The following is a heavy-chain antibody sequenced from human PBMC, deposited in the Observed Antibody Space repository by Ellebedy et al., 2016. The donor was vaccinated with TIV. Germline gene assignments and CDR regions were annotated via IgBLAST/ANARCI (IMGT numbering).Heavy chain of an antibody. CDR2: IYTSGST. Sequence: SETLSLTXTVSGGSISSGSYYWSWIRQPAGKGLEWIGRIYTSGSTNYNPSLKSRVTMSVDTSKNQFSLKLSSVTAADTAVYYCAREGVAAAGTWIGLDYYYMDVWGKGTTVTVSS. D-gene: IGHD6-13*01. J-gene: IGHJ6*03. CDR1: GGSISSGSYY. V-gene: IGHV4-61*02. CDR3: AREGVAAAGTWIGLDYYYMDV.